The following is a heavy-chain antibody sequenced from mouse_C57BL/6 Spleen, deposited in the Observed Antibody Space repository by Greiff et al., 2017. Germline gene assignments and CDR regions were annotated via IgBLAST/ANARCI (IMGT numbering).Heavy chain of an antibody. Sequence: EVQLQQSGPELVKPGASVKISCKASGYTFTDYYMNWVKQSHGKSLEWIGDINPNNGGTSYNQKFKGKATLTVDKSSSTAYMVLRSLTSEDSAVYYCARSRYDYDGAWFAYWGQGTLVTVSA. CDR3: ARSRYDYDGAWFAY. J-gene: IGHJ3*01. CDR1: GYTFTDYY. D-gene: IGHD2-4*01. CDR2: INPNNGGT. V-gene: IGHV1-26*01.